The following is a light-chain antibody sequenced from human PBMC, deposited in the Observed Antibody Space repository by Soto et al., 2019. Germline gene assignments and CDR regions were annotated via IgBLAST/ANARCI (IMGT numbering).Light chain of an antibody. CDR1: QGISSY. CDR2: GAT. V-gene: IGKV1-9*01. J-gene: IGKJ4*01. CDR3: QQLNGYPLT. Sequence: IQLTQSPSSLSASVGARVPITCRARQGISSYLAWYQQKPGKAPQLLIYGATTLQSGVPSRFSGSGSGTDFTLTISSLQPEDFATYYCQQLNGYPLTFGGGTKVDNK.